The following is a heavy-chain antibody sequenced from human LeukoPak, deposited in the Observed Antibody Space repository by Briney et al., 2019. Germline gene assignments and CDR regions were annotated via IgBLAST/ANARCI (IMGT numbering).Heavy chain of an antibody. V-gene: IGHV3-30-3*01. CDR1: GFTFSYYT. Sequence: GSLRLSCAASGFTFSYYTMHWVRQAPGKGLEWVAVISYDGSNEYYADSVKGRFTISRDNSKNTLYLQMNSLRTEDTAVYYCARDYRSSTSCLFDYWGQGTLVTVSS. D-gene: IGHD2-2*01. CDR2: ISYDGSNE. J-gene: IGHJ4*02. CDR3: ARDYRSSTSCLFDY.